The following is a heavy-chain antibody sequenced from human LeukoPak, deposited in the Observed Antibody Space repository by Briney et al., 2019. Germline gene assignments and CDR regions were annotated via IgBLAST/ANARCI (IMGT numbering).Heavy chain of an antibody. D-gene: IGHD4-17*01. V-gene: IGHV3-7*01. CDR3: ARLTTVTTYYFDY. CDR1: GFTFSSYW. CDR2: IKQDGSEE. Sequence: PGGSLRLSCAASGFTFSSYWMSWVRQAPGKGLEWVANIKQDGSEEYYADSVKGRFTISRDNAKNSLYLQMNSLRAEDTAVYYCARLTTVTTYYFDYWGQGTVVTVSS. J-gene: IGHJ4*02.